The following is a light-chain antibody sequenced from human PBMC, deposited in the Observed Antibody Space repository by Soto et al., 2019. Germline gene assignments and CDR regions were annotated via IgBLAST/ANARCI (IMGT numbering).Light chain of an antibody. CDR3: QQYNNWPRA. CDR2: GAS. CDR1: QSVSSD. J-gene: IGKJ1*01. Sequence: EIVITQAPATLTLSHRERPTLSCRASQSVSSDLAWYHQKPGQAPRLLIYGASTRATGIPARFSGSGSGTEFTLTINSLQSEDFAVYYCQQYNNWPRAFGLG. V-gene: IGKV3-15*01.